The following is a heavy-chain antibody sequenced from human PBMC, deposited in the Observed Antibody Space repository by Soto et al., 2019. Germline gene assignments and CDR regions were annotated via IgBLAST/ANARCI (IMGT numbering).Heavy chain of an antibody. J-gene: IGHJ3*02. CDR2: TSSSGVST. D-gene: IGHD4-17*01. CDR3: GRDPNGDYVGAFDI. CDR1: GFTFSSYA. V-gene: IGHV3-23*01. Sequence: PGGSLRLSCAASGFTFSSYAMSWVRQAPGKGPEWVSGTSSSGVSTYYADSVKGRFTISRDNFKNTLYLQMNSLRAEDTALYYCGRDPNGDYVGAFDIWGQGTLVTVSS.